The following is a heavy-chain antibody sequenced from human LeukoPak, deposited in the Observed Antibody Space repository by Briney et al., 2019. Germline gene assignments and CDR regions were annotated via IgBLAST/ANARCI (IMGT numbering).Heavy chain of an antibody. V-gene: IGHV1-69*06. D-gene: IGHD2-15*01. J-gene: IGHJ3*02. CDR3: ARDRGPYCSGGSCYAAFDI. CDR2: IIPIFGTA. CDR1: GGTFSSYA. Sequence: ASVKVSCKASGGTFSSYAISWVRQAPGQGLEWMGGIIPIFGTANYAQKFQGRVTITADKSTSTAYMELSSLRSEDPAVYYCARDRGPYCSGGSCYAAFDIWGQGTMVTVSS.